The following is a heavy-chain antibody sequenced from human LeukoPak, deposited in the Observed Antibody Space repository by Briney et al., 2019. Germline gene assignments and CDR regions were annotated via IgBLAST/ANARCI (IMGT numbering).Heavy chain of an antibody. V-gene: IGHV4-39*01. CDR3: ARPAGTDQLPYYFDY. CDR2: IYYTGST. J-gene: IGHJ4*02. CDR1: GGSISSSSYY. Sequence: SETLSLTCTVSGGSISSSSYYWGWIRQPPGKGLEWIGSIYYTGSTYYNPSLKSRVTISVDTSKNQFSLKLSSVTAADTAVYYCARPAGTDQLPYYFDYWGQGTLVAVSS. D-gene: IGHD2-2*01.